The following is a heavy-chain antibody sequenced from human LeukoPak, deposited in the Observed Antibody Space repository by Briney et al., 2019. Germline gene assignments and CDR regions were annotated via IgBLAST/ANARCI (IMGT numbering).Heavy chain of an antibody. D-gene: IGHD3-10*01. CDR2: IYTSGST. CDR3: AGRVRGVTYRKPIDY. CDR1: GGSISSYY. J-gene: IGHJ4*02. Sequence: KTSETLSLTCTVSGGSISSYYWSWIRQPAGKGLEWIGRIYTSGSTNYNPSLKSRVTMSVDTSKNQFSLKLSSVTAADTAVYYCAGRVRGVTYRKPIDYWGQGTLVTVSS. V-gene: IGHV4-4*07.